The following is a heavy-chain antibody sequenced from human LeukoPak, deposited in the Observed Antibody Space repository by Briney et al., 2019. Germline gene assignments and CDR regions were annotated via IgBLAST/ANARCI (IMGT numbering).Heavy chain of an antibody. Sequence: PGGSLRLSCAASGFTFSSYGMSWVRQAPEKGLQWVSAISGGGVSTYYADSVRGRFTISRDNSKNTLYLQMNSLRAEDTAVYYCAKANSRDYYYMDVWGKGTTVTVSS. J-gene: IGHJ6*03. CDR3: AKANSRDYYYMDV. CDR1: GFTFSSYG. CDR2: ISGGGVST. D-gene: IGHD2/OR15-2a*01. V-gene: IGHV3-23*01.